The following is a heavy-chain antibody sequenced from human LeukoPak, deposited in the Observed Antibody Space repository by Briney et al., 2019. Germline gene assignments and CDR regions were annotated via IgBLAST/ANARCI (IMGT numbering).Heavy chain of an antibody. Sequence: SETLSLTCTVSGGSISSYYWSWIRQPPGKGLEWIGYIYYSGSTNYNPSLKSRVSISIDTSKNHFSLKLRSVTAVDTAVYYCARWGHFDTSGYFVVDYWGQGTLVTVSS. V-gene: IGHV4-59*01. CDR2: IYYSGST. D-gene: IGHD3-22*01. CDR1: GGSISSYY. J-gene: IGHJ4*02. CDR3: ARWGHFDTSGYFVVDY.